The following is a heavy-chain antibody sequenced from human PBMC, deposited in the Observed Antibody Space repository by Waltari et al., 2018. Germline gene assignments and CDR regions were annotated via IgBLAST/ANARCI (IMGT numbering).Heavy chain of an antibody. CDR3: TRPPGDRRRDY. V-gene: IGHV3-11*01. D-gene: IGHD3-10*01. J-gene: IGHJ4*02. CDR2: ISGSGSTV. Sequence: VQLVDSGGGLVKPGGSLRLSWAASGCSFSGYYRGWIRQAPGKGLEWIAYISGSGSTVYYADPVKGRFSISRDNGKNSLYLQMNSLRAEDTAVYYCTRPPGDRRRDYWGQGTLVTVSS. CDR1: GCSFSGYY.